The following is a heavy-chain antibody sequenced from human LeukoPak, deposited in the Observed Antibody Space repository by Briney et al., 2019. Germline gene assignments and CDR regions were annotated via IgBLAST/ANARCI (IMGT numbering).Heavy chain of an antibody. CDR1: GYTFTSYY. Sequence: ASVKVSCKASGYTFTSYYMHWVRQPPGQGLEWMGIINPSGGSTSYAQKFQGRVTMTRDTSTSTVYMELSSLRSEDTAVYYCARDPQVVVAATPPTYYFDHWGQGTLVTVSS. CDR3: ARDPQVVVAATPPTYYFDH. V-gene: IGHV1-46*03. D-gene: IGHD2-15*01. J-gene: IGHJ4*02. CDR2: INPSGGST.